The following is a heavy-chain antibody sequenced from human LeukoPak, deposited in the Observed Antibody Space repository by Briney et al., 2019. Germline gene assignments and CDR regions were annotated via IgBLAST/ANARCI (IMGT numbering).Heavy chain of an antibody. Sequence: GGSLGLSCAASGFTFSSYAMSWVRQAPGKGLEWVSAISGSGGSTYYADSVKGRFTISRDNSKNTLYLQMNSLRAEDTAVYYCAKATKDYGSSGYPLYWGQGTLVTVSS. V-gene: IGHV3-23*01. CDR1: GFTFSSYA. J-gene: IGHJ4*02. D-gene: IGHD3-22*01. CDR3: AKATKDYGSSGYPLY. CDR2: ISGSGGST.